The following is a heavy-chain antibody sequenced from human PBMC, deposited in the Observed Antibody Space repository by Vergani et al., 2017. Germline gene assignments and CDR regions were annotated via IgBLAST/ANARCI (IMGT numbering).Heavy chain of an antibody. CDR2: MNPNSGNT. V-gene: IGHV1-8*01. CDR3: ATPEGCSSTSCYVGAFDI. J-gene: IGHJ3*02. Sequence: QVQLVQSGAEVKKPGASVKVSCKASGYTFTSYDINWVRQATGQGLEWMGWMNPNSGNTGYAQKFQGRVTMTRNTSISTAYMELSSLRSEDTAVYYCATPEGCSSTSCYVGAFDIWGQGTMVTVSS. CDR1: GYTFTSYD. D-gene: IGHD2-2*01.